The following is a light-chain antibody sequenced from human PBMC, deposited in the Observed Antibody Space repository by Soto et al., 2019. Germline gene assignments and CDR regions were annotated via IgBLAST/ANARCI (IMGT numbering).Light chain of an antibody. V-gene: IGKV1-5*01. CDR3: QQYDTYSRT. J-gene: IGKJ2*01. CDR2: DAS. CDR1: QSISNW. Sequence: DIQMTQSPSTLSASVGDRVTITCRASQSISNWLVWYQQRPGKAPKLLIYDASSLQSGVPSRFSGGRSGTEFTLTISSLQADDFATYYCQQYDTYSRTFGQGTKLEI.